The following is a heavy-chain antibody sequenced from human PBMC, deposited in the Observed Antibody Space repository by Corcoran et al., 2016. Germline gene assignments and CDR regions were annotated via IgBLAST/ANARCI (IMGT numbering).Heavy chain of an antibody. CDR1: GYSFTSYW. Sequence: EVQLVQSGAEVKKPGESLRISCKGSGYSFTSYWISWVRQMPGKGLEWMGTIDPSDSYTNYSPSFQGHVTISADKSISTAYLKWSSLKAPDTAMYYCARLGSIAAADQGSDPWGHGTLVTVSS. V-gene: IGHV5-10-1*03. D-gene: IGHD6-13*01. J-gene: IGHJ5*02. CDR2: IDPSDSYT. CDR3: ARLGSIAAADQGSDP.